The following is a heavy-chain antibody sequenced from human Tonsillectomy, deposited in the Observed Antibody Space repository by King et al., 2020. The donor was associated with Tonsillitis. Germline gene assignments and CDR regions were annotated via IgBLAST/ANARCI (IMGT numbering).Heavy chain of an antibody. V-gene: IGHV3-15*01. CDR3: ITPLYGHPRSYYYYGMDV. CDR2: IKSKTDGGTT. J-gene: IGHJ6*02. Sequence: VQLVESGGGLVKPGGSLRLSCAASGFTFSNAWMSWVRQAPGKGLEWVGRIKSKTDGGTTDYAAPVKGRFTISRDDSKNTLYLQMNSLKTEDTAVYYCITPLYGHPRSYYYYGMDVWVQGTTVTVSS. D-gene: IGHD2/OR15-2a*01. CDR1: GFTFSNAW.